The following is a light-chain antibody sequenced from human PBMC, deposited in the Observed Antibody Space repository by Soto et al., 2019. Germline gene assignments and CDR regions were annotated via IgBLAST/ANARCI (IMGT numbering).Light chain of an antibody. V-gene: IGLV2-8*01. J-gene: IGLJ1*01. Sequence: QSALTQPPSASGSPGQSVTISCTGTSSDIGGYNYVSWYQQHPGKAPKLMIYEVSQRPSGVPDRFSGSKSGNTASLTVSVLQADDEADYYCSSYADSNNYVFGTGTKLTVL. CDR1: SSDIGGYNY. CDR3: SSYADSNNYV. CDR2: EVS.